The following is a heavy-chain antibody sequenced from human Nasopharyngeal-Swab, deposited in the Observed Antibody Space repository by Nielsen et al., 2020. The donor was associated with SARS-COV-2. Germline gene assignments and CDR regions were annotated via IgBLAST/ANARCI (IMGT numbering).Heavy chain of an antibody. J-gene: IGHJ6*03. Sequence: WVRQAPGQGLEWMGGFDPEDGETVYSQRVQGRLTLTEDTSTDTAFMDLSGPRSEDTAVYYCVTYTQRGSYLLGGYDYSYYMDVWGKGTTVTVSS. D-gene: IGHD2-8*02. V-gene: IGHV1-24*01. CDR2: FDPEDGET. CDR3: VTYTQRGSYLLGGYDYSYYMDV.